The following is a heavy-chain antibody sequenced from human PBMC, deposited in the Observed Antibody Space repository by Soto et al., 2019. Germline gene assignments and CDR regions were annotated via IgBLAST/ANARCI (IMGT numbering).Heavy chain of an antibody. V-gene: IGHV1-18*01. CDR3: ANLVGPGGIPGGMDV. D-gene: IGHD1-26*01. CDR1: RYIFTNYG. J-gene: IGHJ6*02. Sequence: ASVKVSCKAVRYIFTNYGVSWVRQAPGQGLEWMGWITTYNGNTEYAQKFQGRVTMTTDASTSTAYMELGSLRAEDTAVYYCANLVGPGGIPGGMDVWGQGTTVT. CDR2: ITTYNGNT.